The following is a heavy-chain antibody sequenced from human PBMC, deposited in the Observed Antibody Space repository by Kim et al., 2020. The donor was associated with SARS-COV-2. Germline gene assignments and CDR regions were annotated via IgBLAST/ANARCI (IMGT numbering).Heavy chain of an antibody. CDR3: VREHGDEADY. Sequence: STSYGQKFQGGVTMTREASTSTVYMELSSLRSEDTAVYYCVREHGDEADYWGQGTLVTVSS. V-gene: IGHV1-46*01. J-gene: IGHJ4*02. CDR2: ST.